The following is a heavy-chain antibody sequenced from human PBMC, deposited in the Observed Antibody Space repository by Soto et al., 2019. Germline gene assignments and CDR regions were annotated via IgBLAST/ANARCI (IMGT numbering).Heavy chain of an antibody. Sequence: GGSLRLSCAASGFTFTGYNMNWVRQAPGKGLEWVSSINSTTNYTYYGDSMKGRFTISRDNAKNSLYLEMNSLRAEDTAVYYCARESEDLTSNFDYWGQGTLVTVSS. V-gene: IGHV3-21*06. CDR2: INSTTNYT. CDR1: GFTFTGYN. CDR3: ARESEDLTSNFDY. J-gene: IGHJ4*02.